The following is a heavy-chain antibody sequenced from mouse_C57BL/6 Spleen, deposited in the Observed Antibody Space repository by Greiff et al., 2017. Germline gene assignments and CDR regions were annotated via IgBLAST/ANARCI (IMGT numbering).Heavy chain of an antibody. CDR2: INPNNGGT. V-gene: IGHV1-26*01. CDR1: GYTFTDYY. CDR3: AKGPAYYYGSSYNYAMDY. D-gene: IGHD1-1*01. Sequence: EVKLQQSGPELVKPGASVKISCKASGYTFTDYYMNWVKQSHGKSFEWIGDINPNNGGTSYNQKFKGKATLTVDKSSSTAYMELRSLTSEDSAVYYCAKGPAYYYGSSYNYAMDYWGQGTSVTVSS. J-gene: IGHJ4*01.